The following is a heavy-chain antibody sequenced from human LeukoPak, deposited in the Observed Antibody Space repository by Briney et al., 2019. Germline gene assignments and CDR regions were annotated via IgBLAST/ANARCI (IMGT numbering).Heavy chain of an antibody. V-gene: IGHV3-23*01. J-gene: IGHJ5*02. CDR2: ISSSGDST. Sequence: GGSLRLSCAASGFTFSNYGLSWVRQAPGKGLEWVSHISSSGDSTYYADSVKGRFTISRDNSKSTLYLQMNSLKTEDTAVYYCTTDGVLLWFGELYFTWGQGTLVTVSS. CDR1: GFTFSNYG. CDR3: TTDGVLLWFGELYFT. D-gene: IGHD3-10*01.